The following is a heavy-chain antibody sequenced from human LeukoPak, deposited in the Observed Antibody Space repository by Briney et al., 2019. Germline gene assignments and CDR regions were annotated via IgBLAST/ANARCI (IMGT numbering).Heavy chain of an antibody. J-gene: IGHJ4*02. CDR3: ARGKLPVDSYFFDK. Sequence: PGGSLRLSCVASGFTFSNYAMSWVRRTPGKGLEWVSGITGGGTKTYYPDSVKGRFTISRDNSKNTLYLQMNSLRAEDTALYYCARGKLPVDSYFFDKWGQGILVAVSS. D-gene: IGHD1-1*01. CDR1: GFTFSNYA. V-gene: IGHV3-23*01. CDR2: ITGGGTKT.